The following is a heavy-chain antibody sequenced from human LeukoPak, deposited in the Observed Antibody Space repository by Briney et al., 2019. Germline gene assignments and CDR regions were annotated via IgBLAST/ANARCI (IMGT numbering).Heavy chain of an antibody. CDR1: GASLSIYY. J-gene: IGHJ5*02. Sequence: SETLSLICSVSGASLSIYYWNWIRQPPGKGLEWIGNIYIRGSTNYNPSLESRVTISLDTSKDQFSLKLTSVTAADTAFYYCAKDWELGSWGQGTLVTVSS. CDR3: AKDWELGS. V-gene: IGHV4-59*01. CDR2: IYIRGST. D-gene: IGHD1-26*01.